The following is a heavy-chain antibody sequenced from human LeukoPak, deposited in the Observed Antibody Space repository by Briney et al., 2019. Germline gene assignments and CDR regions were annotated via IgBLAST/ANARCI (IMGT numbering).Heavy chain of an antibody. CDR2: LYSGGNT. Sequence: GGSLRLSCAVSGFTVSSNYMSWVRQAPGKGLEWVSVLYSGGNTYYADSVKGRFTISRDNSKNTLYLQMNSLRAEDTAVYYCAKAKGYGDPGGHWGQGTLVTVSS. V-gene: IGHV3-53*01. J-gene: IGHJ4*02. CDR1: GFTVSSNY. CDR3: AKAKGYGDPGGH. D-gene: IGHD4-17*01.